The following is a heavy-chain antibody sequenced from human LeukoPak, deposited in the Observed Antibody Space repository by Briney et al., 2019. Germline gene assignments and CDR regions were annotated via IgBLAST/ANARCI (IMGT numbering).Heavy chain of an antibody. CDR3: ARLTTYSSSWYALDY. CDR2: IYPGDSDT. V-gene: IGHV5-51*01. Sequence: GESLKISCKGSGYSFTSYWIGWMRQMPGKGLEWMGIIYPGDSDTKYSPSFQGQVTISADKSISTAYLQWSSLRASDTAMYYCARLTTYSSSWYALDYWGQGTLLTVSS. J-gene: IGHJ4*02. D-gene: IGHD6-13*01. CDR1: GYSFTSYW.